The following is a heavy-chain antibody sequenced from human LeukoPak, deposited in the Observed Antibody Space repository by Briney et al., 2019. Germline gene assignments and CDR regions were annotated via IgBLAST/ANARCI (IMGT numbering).Heavy chain of an antibody. V-gene: IGHV1-69*06. D-gene: IGHD6-13*01. Sequence: SVEVSCKASGGTFSSYAISWVRQAPGQGLEWMGGIIPIFGTANYAQKFQGRVTITADKSTSTAYMELSSLRSEDTAVYYCAGVAAAEVNYYYYYGMDVWGKGTTVTVSS. CDR2: IIPIFGTA. CDR3: AGVAAAEVNYYYYYGMDV. CDR1: GGTFSSYA. J-gene: IGHJ6*04.